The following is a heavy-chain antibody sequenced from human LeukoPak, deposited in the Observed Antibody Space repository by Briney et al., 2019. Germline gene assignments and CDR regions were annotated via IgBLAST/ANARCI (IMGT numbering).Heavy chain of an antibody. CDR2: ISTSGGSS. J-gene: IGHJ4*02. CDR1: GFTFSSYA. CDR3: AIMHPYYDGSGYWVQ. V-gene: IGHV3-23*01. Sequence: GRSLRLSCAVSGFTFSSYAMSCASQAPGEGIECDSCISTSGGSSSYADSVKGRFTISRDNPRNTLSMQMNSLRAEDTARYYCAIMHPYYDGSGYWVQWGQGTLVTVSS. D-gene: IGHD3-22*01.